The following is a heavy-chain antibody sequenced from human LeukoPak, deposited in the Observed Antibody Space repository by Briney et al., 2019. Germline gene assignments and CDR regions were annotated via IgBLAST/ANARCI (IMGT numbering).Heavy chain of an antibody. CDR1: GFTFSDYY. D-gene: IGHD2-21*02. CDR3: AGVVTAAPIDY. CDR2: ISSSGSTI. Sequence: GGSLRLSCAASGFTFSDYYMSWIRQAPGKGLEWVSYISSSGSTIYYADSVKGRFTISRDNAKNSLYLQMSSLRAEDTAVYYCAGVVTAAPIDYWGQGTLVTVSS. V-gene: IGHV3-11*01. J-gene: IGHJ4*02.